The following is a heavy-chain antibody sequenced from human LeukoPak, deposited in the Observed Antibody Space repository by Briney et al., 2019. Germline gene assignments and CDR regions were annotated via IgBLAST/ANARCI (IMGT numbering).Heavy chain of an antibody. CDR2: IYYSGST. J-gene: IGHJ5*02. CDR1: GYSISSGYY. V-gene: IGHV4-61*01. Sequence: SETLSLTCTVSGYSISSGYYWSWIRQPPGKGLEWIGYIYYSGSTNYNPSLKSRVTISVDTSKNQFSLKLSSVTAADTAVYYCLRTKRQYSSGWYGIPWGQGTLVTVSS. CDR3: LRTKRQYSSGWYGIP. D-gene: IGHD6-19*01.